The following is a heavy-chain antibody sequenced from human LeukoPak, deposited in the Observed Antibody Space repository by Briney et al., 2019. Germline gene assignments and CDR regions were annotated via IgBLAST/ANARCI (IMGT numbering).Heavy chain of an antibody. J-gene: IGHJ4*02. CDR2: INPSGGRT. CDR1: GYTLTSYY. CDR3: ARGTLRYFDS. Sequence: ASVKVSCKASGYTLTSYYMHWVRQAPGQGPEWMGVINPSGGRTTSYAQKIQGRVTMTRDTSMSTVNMELSSLRSEDTAVYYCARGTLRYFDSWGQGTLVTVSS. D-gene: IGHD3-9*01. V-gene: IGHV1-46*01.